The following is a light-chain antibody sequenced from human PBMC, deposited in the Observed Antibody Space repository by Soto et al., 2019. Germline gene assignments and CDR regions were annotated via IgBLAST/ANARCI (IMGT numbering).Light chain of an antibody. CDR1: SIDIGGYNY. CDR2: DVS. Sequence: QSALTQPASVSGSPGQSITISCTGTSIDIGGYNYVSWYQQLPGKVPKLIIYDVSNRPSGVADRFSGSKSGNADSLTIYGLQAEDEADYFCSSYTRTSTLYVFGTGTKLTVL. V-gene: IGLV2-14*03. CDR3: SSYTRTSTLYV. J-gene: IGLJ1*01.